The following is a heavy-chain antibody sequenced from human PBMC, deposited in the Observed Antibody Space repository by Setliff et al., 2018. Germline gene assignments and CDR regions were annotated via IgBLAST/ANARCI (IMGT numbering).Heavy chain of an antibody. CDR3: SRLVRYCTRTSCQRLSGGEF. D-gene: IGHD2-8*01. Sequence: GASVKVSCKTSGYTFNDYGIAWVRQAPGQRLEWMGWISAHTGNTYYTPKLHGRVTLTTDTSTSTAYMELRSLGSDDTAVYYCSRLVRYCTRTSCQRLSGGEFWGQGTLVTVSS. J-gene: IGHJ4*02. CDR2: ISAHTGNT. CDR1: GYTFNDYG. V-gene: IGHV1-18*01.